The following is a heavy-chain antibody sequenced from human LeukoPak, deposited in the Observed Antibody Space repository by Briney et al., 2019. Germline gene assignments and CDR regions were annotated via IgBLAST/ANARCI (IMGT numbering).Heavy chain of an antibody. V-gene: IGHV3-48*03. CDR3: AELGITMIGGV. D-gene: IGHD3-10*02. J-gene: IGHJ6*04. CDR2: ISSSGSTI. CDR1: GFTFDDYG. Sequence: GGSLRLSCAASGFTFDDYGMSWVRQAPGKGLEWVSYISSSGSTIYYADSVKGRFTISRDNAKNSLYLQMNSLRAEDTAVYYCAELGITMIGGVWGRGTTVTISS.